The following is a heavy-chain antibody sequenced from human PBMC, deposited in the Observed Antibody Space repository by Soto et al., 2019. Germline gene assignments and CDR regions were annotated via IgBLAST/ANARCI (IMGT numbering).Heavy chain of an antibody. CDR1: GGSINSGGYC. V-gene: IGHV4-31*03. D-gene: IGHD3-10*01. J-gene: IGHJ4*02. CDR3: SRGILV. Sequence: QVQLQESGPGLVKPSQTLSLTCTVSGGSINSGGYCWSWIRQHPGKGLDWIGCISYGGSTSYNPSLKSRVTTAVDTSKNQFALQLPSVTAADTAVYYCSRGILVWGQGALITVSS. CDR2: ISYGGST.